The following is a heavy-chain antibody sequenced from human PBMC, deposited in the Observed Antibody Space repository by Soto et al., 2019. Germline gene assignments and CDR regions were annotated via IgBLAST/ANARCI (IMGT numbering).Heavy chain of an antibody. V-gene: IGHV4-59*08. J-gene: IGHJ6*02. CDR1: GGSIRSYY. CDR3: ALLGFVGSGSYYDYYYCGIDA. D-gene: IGHD3-10*01. CDR2: IYYSGST. Sequence: SETLSLTCTVSGGSIRSYYWSWIRQPPGKGLEWIGYIYYSGSTNYNTSLKSRVTISVDTSENQFSLTLRSVPAADTAVYYCALLGFVGSGSYYDYYYCGIDAWCQATTVTVP.